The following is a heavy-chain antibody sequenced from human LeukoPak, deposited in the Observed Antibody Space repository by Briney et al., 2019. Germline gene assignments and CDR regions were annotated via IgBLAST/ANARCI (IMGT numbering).Heavy chain of an antibody. V-gene: IGHV4-59*01. CDR2: IYYSGST. J-gene: IGHJ4*02. CDR3: ARGVYSGYDFDY. CDR1: GGSISSYY. Sequence: PSETLSLTCTVSGGSISSYYWSWIRQPPREGLEWIGYIYYSGSTNYNPSLKSRVTISVDTSKNQFSLKLSSVTAADTAVYYCARGVYSGYDFDYWGQGTLVTVSS. D-gene: IGHD5-12*01.